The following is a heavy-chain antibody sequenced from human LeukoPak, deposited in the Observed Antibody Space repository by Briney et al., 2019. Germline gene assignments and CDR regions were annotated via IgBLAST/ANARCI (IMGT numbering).Heavy chain of an antibody. J-gene: IGHJ3*02. CDR3: ARSMIVVVITLNLHDAFDI. V-gene: IGHV4-59*12. CDR1: GGSISSYY. D-gene: IGHD3-22*01. CDR2: IYYSGST. Sequence: SETLSLTCTVSGGSISSYYWSWIRQPPGKGLEWIGYIYYSGSTYYIPPLKSRVTMSVDTSTNQFSLKLSSVTAADTAVYYCARSMIVVVITLNLHDAFDIWGQGTMVTVSS.